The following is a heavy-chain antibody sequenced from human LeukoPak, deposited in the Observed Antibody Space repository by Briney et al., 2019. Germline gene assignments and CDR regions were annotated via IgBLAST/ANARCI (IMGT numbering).Heavy chain of an antibody. CDR3: ATGLIAVAGTWVDY. V-gene: IGHV1-24*01. D-gene: IGHD6-19*01. J-gene: IGHJ4*02. CDR2: FDPEDGET. Sequence: GASVKVSCKVSGYTLTELSMHWVRQAPGKGLEWMGGFDPEDGETIYAQKFQGRVTMTEDTSTDTAYMELSSLRSEDTAVYYCATGLIAVAGTWVDYWGQGTLVTVSS. CDR1: GYTLTELS.